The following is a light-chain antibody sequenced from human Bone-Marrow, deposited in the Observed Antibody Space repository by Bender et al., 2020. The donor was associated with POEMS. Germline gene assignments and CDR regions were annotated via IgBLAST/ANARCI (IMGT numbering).Light chain of an antibody. CDR1: SSDVGTYNY. Sequence: QSALTQPTSVSGSPGQSLTISCTGTSSDVGTYNYVSWYQQHPGEVPKLMIYDVSNRPSGVSNRFSGSKSGNTASLTISGLQAEDEADYCCTSYTSTSTVLFGGGTKLTVL. CDR3: TSYTSTSTVL. V-gene: IGLV2-14*01. J-gene: IGLJ2*01. CDR2: DVS.